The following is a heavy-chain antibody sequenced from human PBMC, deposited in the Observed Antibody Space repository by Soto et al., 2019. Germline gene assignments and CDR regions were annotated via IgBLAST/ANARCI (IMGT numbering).Heavy chain of an antibody. CDR1: GGSISSSSYY. J-gene: IGHJ3*02. CDR3: ARVLRVVVRVGAFDI. CDR2: IYYSGST. V-gene: IGHV4-39*01. D-gene: IGHD2-21*01. Sequence: PSETLSLTCTVSGGSISSSSYYWGWIRQPPGKGLEWIGSIYYSGSTYYNPSLKSRVTISVDTSKNQFSLKLSSVTAADTAVYYCARVLRVVVRVGAFDIWGQGTMVTVS.